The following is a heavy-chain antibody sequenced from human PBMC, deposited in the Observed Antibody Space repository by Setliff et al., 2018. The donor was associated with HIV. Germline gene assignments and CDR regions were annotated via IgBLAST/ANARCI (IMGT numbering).Heavy chain of an antibody. CDR1: GGSFSGFY. CDR2: INHSGKT. CDR3: ARGFTIFGVGFSADPTGNWFDP. V-gene: IGHV4-34*01. Sequence: SETLSLTCAVYGGSFSGFYWSWIRPAPGKGLEWIGEINHSGKTNYNPSLKSRITLSVDTSENLFALKLASVTAADTAVYYCARGFTIFGVGFSADPTGNWFDPWGQVTLVTVSS. J-gene: IGHJ5*02. D-gene: IGHD3-3*01.